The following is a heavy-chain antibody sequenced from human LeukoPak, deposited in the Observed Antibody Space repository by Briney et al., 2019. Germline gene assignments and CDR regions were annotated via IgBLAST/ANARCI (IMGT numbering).Heavy chain of an antibody. D-gene: IGHD4-17*01. CDR1: GFPFSSYE. CDR3: ARDSVGDLLDY. V-gene: IGHV3-48*03. J-gene: IGHJ4*02. CDR2: IDSSGITI. Sequence: GGSLRLSCAGSGFPFSSYEMNWLRQAPGKGLEWVSHIDSSGITIYYGDSVKGRITISRDNAKNSIYLQMDSLRVEDTAIYYCARDSVGDLLDYWGQGTPVTVSS.